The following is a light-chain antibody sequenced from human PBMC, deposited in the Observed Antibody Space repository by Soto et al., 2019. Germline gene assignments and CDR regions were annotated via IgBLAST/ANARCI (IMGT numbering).Light chain of an antibody. CDR2: DVT. V-gene: IGLV2-14*03. CDR3: SSYRGSSTPV. Sequence: QSALTQPASVSGSPGQSITISCTGTSTDVGSYNFVSWYQQHPGNAPKLVIFDVTNRPSEVSDRFSGSKSGNTASLTISGLQFEDEADYYCSSYRGSSTPVFGGGTKLPS. CDR1: STDVGSYNF. J-gene: IGLJ2*01.